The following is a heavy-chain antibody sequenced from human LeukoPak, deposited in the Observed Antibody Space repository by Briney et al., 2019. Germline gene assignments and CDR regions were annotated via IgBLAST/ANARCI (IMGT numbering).Heavy chain of an antibody. J-gene: IGHJ4*02. Sequence: GGSLRLSCAASGFTFSSYSMNWVRQAPGKGLEWVSSISSSNSYIYYADSVKGRFTISRDNSKNTLYLQMNSLRAEDTAVYYCAKEAGYYSDYWGQGTLVTVSS. D-gene: IGHD6-25*01. CDR1: GFTFSSYS. CDR3: AKEAGYYSDY. CDR2: ISSSNSYI. V-gene: IGHV3-21*01.